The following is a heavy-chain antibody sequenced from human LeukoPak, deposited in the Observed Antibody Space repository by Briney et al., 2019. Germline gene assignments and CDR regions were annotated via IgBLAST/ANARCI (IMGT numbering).Heavy chain of an antibody. CDR3: ARGPYTDY. CDR1: GFTFSRYG. V-gene: IGHV3-23*01. J-gene: IGHJ4*02. Sequence: GGSLRLSCAASGFTFSRYGMSWVRQAPGKGLEWVSAISGSGGNAYYADSVKGRFTISRDNAKNSLYLQMNSLRAEDTALYYCARGPYTDYWGQGTLVTVSS. D-gene: IGHD2-2*02. CDR2: ISGSGGNA.